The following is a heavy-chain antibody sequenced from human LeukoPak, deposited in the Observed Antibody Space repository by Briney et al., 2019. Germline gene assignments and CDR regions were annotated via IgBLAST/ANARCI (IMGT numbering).Heavy chain of an antibody. CDR2: IYYSGST. J-gene: IGHJ4*02. Sequence: SETLSLTCTVSGGSIGSYYWSWIRQPPGKGLEWIGYIYYSGSTNYNPSLKSRVTISVDTSKNQFSLKLSSVTAADTAVYYCAAYETYNYVLDYWGQGTLVTVSS. CDR1: GGSIGSYY. D-gene: IGHD3-16*01. V-gene: IGHV4-59*01. CDR3: AAYETYNYVLDY.